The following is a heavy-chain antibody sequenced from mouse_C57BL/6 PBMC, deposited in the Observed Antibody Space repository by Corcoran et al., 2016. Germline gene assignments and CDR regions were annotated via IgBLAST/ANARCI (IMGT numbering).Heavy chain of an antibody. CDR3: ARRGLGYYYGSYFY. J-gene: IGHJ2*01. CDR2: INPNNGGT. CDR1: GYTFTDYY. D-gene: IGHD1-1*01. Sequence: EVQLQQSGPELVKPGASVKISCKASGYTFTDYYMNWVKQSHGKSLEWIGDINPNNGGTSYNQKFKGKATLTVDKSSSTAYMELRSLTSEDSVVYYCARRGLGYYYGSYFYWGQGATLTVSS. V-gene: IGHV1-26*01.